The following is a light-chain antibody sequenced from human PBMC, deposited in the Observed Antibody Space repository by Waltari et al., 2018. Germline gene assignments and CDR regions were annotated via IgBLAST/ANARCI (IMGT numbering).Light chain of an antibody. J-gene: IGLJ2*01. CDR1: SNDIGSYNF. Sequence: QSALTQPASVSGSPGQSITVSCIGTSNDIGSYNFVSWFQQHPGRAPKLMIYDVSERPLGVYNRFSGSKSGNTASLTISGLQAEDEADYYCFSYAGSNSFAFGGGTRVTVL. V-gene: IGLV2-23*02. CDR2: DVS. CDR3: FSYAGSNSFA.